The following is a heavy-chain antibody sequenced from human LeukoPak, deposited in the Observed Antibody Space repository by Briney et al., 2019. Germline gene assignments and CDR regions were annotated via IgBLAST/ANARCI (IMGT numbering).Heavy chain of an antibody. J-gene: IGHJ4*02. D-gene: IGHD3-22*01. CDR2: IYYSGST. V-gene: IGHV4-61*01. CDR1: GGSVCSGSYY. Sequence: SETLSLTCTVSGGSVCSGSYYWSWIRQPPGKGLEWIGYIYYSGSTNYNPSLKSRVTISVDTSKNQFSLRLSSVTAADTAMYYCAREGGSRDSGYLRPYNFDYWGQGTLVTVSS. CDR3: AREGGSRDSGYLRPYNFDY.